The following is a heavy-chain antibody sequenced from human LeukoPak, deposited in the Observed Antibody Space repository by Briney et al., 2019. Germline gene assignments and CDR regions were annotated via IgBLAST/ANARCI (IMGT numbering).Heavy chain of an antibody. V-gene: IGHV4-34*01. D-gene: IGHD6-13*01. J-gene: IGHJ5*02. Sequence: SETLSFTCAVYGGSFSGYYWSWIRQPPGKGLEWIGEINHSGSTNYNPSLKSRVTISVDTSKNQFSLKLSSVTAADTAVYYCARIGYSSSWYGGIPFDPWGQGTLVTVSS. CDR3: ARIGYSSSWYGGIPFDP. CDR2: INHSGST. CDR1: GGSFSGYY.